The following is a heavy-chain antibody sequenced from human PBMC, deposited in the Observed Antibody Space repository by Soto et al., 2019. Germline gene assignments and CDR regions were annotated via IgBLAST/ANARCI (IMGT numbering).Heavy chain of an antibody. CDR2: VNRDDNT. J-gene: IGHJ4*02. D-gene: IGHD3-10*01. V-gene: IGHV3-23*01. CDR1: GFTFSTHA. Sequence: EVQLLESGGGLVQPGGSLRLSCAASGFTFSTHAMSWVRQAPGKGLEWVSTVNRDDNTFYAASVTGRFAISRDNSKNTIFLQMNKLRADDPAVYYCANRGRSSDQGMPYYCFDCWGQGIVVTVSS. CDR3: ANRGRSSDQGMPYYCFDC.